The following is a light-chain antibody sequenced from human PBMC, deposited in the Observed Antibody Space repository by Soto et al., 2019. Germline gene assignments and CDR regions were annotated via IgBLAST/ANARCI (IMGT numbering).Light chain of an antibody. J-gene: IGKJ4*01. CDR2: KAS. V-gene: IGKV1-5*03. CDR1: QSISSW. Sequence: DSQMTQYPSTLSASIGDRVTITCRAGQSISSWLAWYQQKPGKAPKLLTSKASTLQSGVPPRFSGSGSGTEFALTISSLQPDAFATYYCQQYESYPMTFGGGTKVEIK. CDR3: QQYESYPMT.